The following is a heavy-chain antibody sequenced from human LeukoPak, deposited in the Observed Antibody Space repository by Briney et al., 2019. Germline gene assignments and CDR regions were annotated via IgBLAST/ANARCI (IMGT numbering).Heavy chain of an antibody. D-gene: IGHD3-10*01. CDR3: ARGRGVLLWFGESEGYFDY. J-gene: IGHJ4*02. CDR1: GGSFSGYY. Sequence: SETLSLTCAVYGGSFSGYYWSWIRQPPGKGLEWIGEINHSGSTNYNPSLKSRVTISVDTSKNQFSLKLSSVTAADTAVYYCARGRGVLLWFGESEGYFDYWGQGTLDTVSS. V-gene: IGHV4-34*01. CDR2: INHSGST.